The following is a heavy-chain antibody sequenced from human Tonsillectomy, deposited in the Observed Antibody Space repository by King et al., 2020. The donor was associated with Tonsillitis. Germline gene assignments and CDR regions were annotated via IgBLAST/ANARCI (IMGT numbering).Heavy chain of an antibody. D-gene: IGHD2-2*01. CDR2: SSTDGSIK. CDR1: GFTFSDYV. Sequence: VQLVESGGGVVQPGRSLRLSCAASGFTFSDYVLHWVRQAPGKGLEWVAVSSTDGSIKLYGDSVKGRFTISRDNSKNTLYLQMNSLRAEDTAVYYCARDPLAPAPAYFDYWGQGTLVTVSS. J-gene: IGHJ4*02. V-gene: IGHV3-30-3*01. CDR3: ARDPLAPAPAYFDY.